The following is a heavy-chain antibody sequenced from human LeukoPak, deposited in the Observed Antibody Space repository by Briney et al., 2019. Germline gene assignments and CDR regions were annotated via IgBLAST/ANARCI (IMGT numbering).Heavy chain of an antibody. V-gene: IGHV4-59*01. CDR2: IYSSGST. CDR1: GGSISSYH. J-gene: IGHJ6*02. D-gene: IGHD2-2*01. CDR3: ARDLGYCSNTSCLSYGMDV. Sequence: SETLSLTCTVSGGSISSYHWSRIRQPPGKGLEWIGFIYSSGSTNYNPSLKSRVTISVDTSKNQFSLKLKFVTAADTAVYYCARDLGYCSNTSCLSYGMDVWGQGTTVTVSS.